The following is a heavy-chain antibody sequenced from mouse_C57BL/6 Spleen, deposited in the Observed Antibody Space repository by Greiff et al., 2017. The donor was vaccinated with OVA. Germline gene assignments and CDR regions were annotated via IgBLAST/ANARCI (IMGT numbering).Heavy chain of an antibody. CDR2: IDPENGDT. D-gene: IGHD1-1*01. Sequence: EVQLQESGAELVRPGASVKLSCTASGFNIKDDYMHWVKQRPEQGLEWIGWIDPENGDTEYASKFQGKATITADTSSNTAYLQLSSLTSEDTAVYYCTNRGSLVEWGQGTTLTVSS. V-gene: IGHV14-4*01. CDR3: TNRGSLVE. J-gene: IGHJ2*01. CDR1: GFNIKDDY.